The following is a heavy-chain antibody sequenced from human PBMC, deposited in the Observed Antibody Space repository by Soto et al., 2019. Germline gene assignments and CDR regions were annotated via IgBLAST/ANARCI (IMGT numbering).Heavy chain of an antibody. V-gene: IGHV3-30-3*01. CDR2: ISYDGSNK. CDR1: GFTFSSYA. CDR3: ARDGRLETFAY. Sequence: PGGSLRLACAASGFTFSSYAMHWVRQAPGKGLEWVAVISYDGSNKYYADSVKGRFTISRDNSKNTLYLQMNSLIAVDTAVYYCARDGRLETFAYWGQGTLVTVSS. D-gene: IGHD5-12*01. J-gene: IGHJ4*02.